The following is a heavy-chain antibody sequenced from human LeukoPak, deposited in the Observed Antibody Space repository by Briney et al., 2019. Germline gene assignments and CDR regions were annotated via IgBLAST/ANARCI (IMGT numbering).Heavy chain of an antibody. V-gene: IGHV1-2*02. CDR3: ARDRAVGFLITFGGVISDY. CDR2: INPNSGDT. J-gene: IGHJ4*02. CDR1: GYTFTDYY. D-gene: IGHD3-16*02. Sequence: ASVTVSFKSSGYTFTDYYMHWVRQAPGQGLEWMGWINPNSGDTNYAQKFQGRVTMTRDTSISTAYMELSRLRSDDTAVYYCARDRAVGFLITFGGVISDYWGQGTLVTVSS.